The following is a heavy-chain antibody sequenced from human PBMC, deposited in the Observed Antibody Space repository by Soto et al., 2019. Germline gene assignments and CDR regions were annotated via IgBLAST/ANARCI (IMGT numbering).Heavy chain of an antibody. V-gene: IGHV1-3*01. D-gene: IGHD7-27*01. Sequence: ASVKVSCKASGYTFSSYAMHWVRQAPGQRLEWMGWINAGYGNTKSSQKFQDRVTISRDTSASTAYMELTSLRSEDTAVYYCARDTGDGTFDFWGQGALVTVSS. J-gene: IGHJ4*02. CDR3: ARDTGDGTFDF. CDR1: GYTFSSYA. CDR2: INAGYGNT.